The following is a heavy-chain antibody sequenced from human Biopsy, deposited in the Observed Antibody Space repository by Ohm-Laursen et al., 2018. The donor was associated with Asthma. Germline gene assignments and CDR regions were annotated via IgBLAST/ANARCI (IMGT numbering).Heavy chain of an antibody. D-gene: IGHD2-2*01. CDR3: ARKAGSCISRTCYSLDY. J-gene: IGHJ4*02. V-gene: IGHV1-69*13. Sequence: SVKVSCKSLGGTFNTYVIGWVRQAPGHGLEWMGGSNSVFGTTTYPQKFQDRVTITADDSTSTVYMELSSLRSEDTAVYYCARKAGSCISRTCYSLDYWGQGTLVTVSS. CDR2: SNSVFGTT. CDR1: GGTFNTYV.